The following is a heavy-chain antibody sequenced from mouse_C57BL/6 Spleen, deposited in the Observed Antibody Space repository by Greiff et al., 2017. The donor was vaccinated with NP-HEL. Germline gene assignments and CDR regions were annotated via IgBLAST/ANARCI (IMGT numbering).Heavy chain of an antibody. J-gene: IGHJ1*03. CDR3: AKLRPHWYFDV. Sequence: EVKLMESGGGLVKPGGSLKLSCAASGFTFSDYGMHWVRQAPEKGLEWVAYISSGSSTIYYADTVKGRFTISRDNAKNTLFLQMTSLRSEDTAMYYCAKLRPHWYFDVWGTGTTVTVSS. CDR2: ISSGSSTI. V-gene: IGHV5-17*01. CDR1: GFTFSDYG. D-gene: IGHD1-2*01.